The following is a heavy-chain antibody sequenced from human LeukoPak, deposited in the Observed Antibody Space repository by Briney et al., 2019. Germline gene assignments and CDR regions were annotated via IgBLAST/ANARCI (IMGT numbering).Heavy chain of an antibody. CDR1: GFTFSTYW. J-gene: IGHJ4*02. V-gene: IGHV3-74*01. Sequence: GGSLRLSCAASGFTFSTYWMHWVRHAPGKGLVWVSQINTDGNSTTYADSVKGRFTVSRDNAKNTLYLQMNSLRAEDTAVYYCAREPASGDWGQGTLVTVSS. D-gene: IGHD2-2*01. CDR3: AREPASGD. CDR2: INTDGNST.